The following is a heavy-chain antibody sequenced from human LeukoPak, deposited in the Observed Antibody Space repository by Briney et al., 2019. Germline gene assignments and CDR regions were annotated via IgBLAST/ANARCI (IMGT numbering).Heavy chain of an antibody. CDR2: INAGNGNT. V-gene: IGHV1-3*01. CDR3: ARHGLGYCSGGSCGLPIVDY. J-gene: IGHJ4*02. CDR1: GYTFTSYA. D-gene: IGHD2-15*01. Sequence: ASVKVSCKASGYTFTSYAMHWVRQAPGQRLEWMGWINAGNGNTKYSQKFQGRVTITRDTPASTAYMELSSLRSEDTAVYYCARHGLGYCSGGSCGLPIVDYWGQGTLVTISS.